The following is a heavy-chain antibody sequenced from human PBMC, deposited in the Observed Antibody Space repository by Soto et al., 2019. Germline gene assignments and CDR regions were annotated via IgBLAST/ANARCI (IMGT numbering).Heavy chain of an antibody. J-gene: IGHJ4*02. CDR1: GGSISSSSYY. Sequence: SETLSLTCTVSGGSISSSSYYWGWIRQPPGKGLEWIGSIYYSGSTYYNPSLKSRVTISVDTSKNQFSLKLSSVTAADTAVYYCARAVYYDSSGYYYDVGYYFDYWGQGTMVTASS. V-gene: IGHV4-39*01. CDR2: IYYSGST. CDR3: ARAVYYDSSGYYYDVGYYFDY. D-gene: IGHD3-22*01.